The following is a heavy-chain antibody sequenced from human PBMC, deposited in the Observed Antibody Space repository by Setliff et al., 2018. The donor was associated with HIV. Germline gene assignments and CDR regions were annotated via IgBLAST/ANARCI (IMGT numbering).Heavy chain of an antibody. J-gene: IGHJ4*02. Sequence: SETLSLTCTVSGGSISGYYWSWIRQPPGKALEWIGYIYSSGSTNYNPSLKGRVTISEDPSKSQFSLKLTSVTAADTAVYYCARKGDWNYPYDYWGQGRLVTVSS. V-gene: IGHV4-4*09. CDR3: ARKGDWNYPYDY. D-gene: IGHD1-7*01. CDR1: GGSISGYY. CDR2: IYSSGST.